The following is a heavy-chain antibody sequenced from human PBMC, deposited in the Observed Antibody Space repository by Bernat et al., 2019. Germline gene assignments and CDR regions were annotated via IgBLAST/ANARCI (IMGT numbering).Heavy chain of an antibody. Sequence: VHLLESGGGLVQPGGSRRLSCSASAFTFSTYAMNWVRQAPGKGLEWVSTISGSGFSTYYADSVKGRFTISRDNSKNTLSLQMNSLRAEDTAVYYCAKELRSSENWFDPWGQGTLVTVSS. CDR1: AFTFSTYA. D-gene: IGHD4-17*01. J-gene: IGHJ5*02. CDR2: ISGSGFST. V-gene: IGHV3-23*01. CDR3: AKELRSSENWFDP.